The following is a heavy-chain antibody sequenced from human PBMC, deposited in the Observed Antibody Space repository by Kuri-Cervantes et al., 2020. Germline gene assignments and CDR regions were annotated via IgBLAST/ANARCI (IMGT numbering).Heavy chain of an antibody. CDR3: ATVISGREGEFDY. V-gene: IGHV1-24*01. J-gene: IGHJ4*02. CDR1: GYTFTSYG. Sequence: ASVKVSCKASGYTFTSYGISWVRQAPGKGLEWMGGFDPEDGETIYAQKFQGRVTMTEDTSTDTAYMELSSLRSEDTAVYYCATVISGREGEFDYWGQGTLVTVSS. D-gene: IGHD5-12*01. CDR2: FDPEDGET.